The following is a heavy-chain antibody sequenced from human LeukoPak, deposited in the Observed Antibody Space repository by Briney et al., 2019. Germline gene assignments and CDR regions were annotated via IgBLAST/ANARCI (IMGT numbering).Heavy chain of an antibody. D-gene: IGHD6-13*01. Sequence: PSETLSLTCTVSGGSITGFYWSWIRQPPGKGLEWIGSIYYSGSTYYNPSLKSRVTISVDTSKNQFSLKLSSVTAADTAVYYCARERRAAAGYYFDYWGQGTLVTVSS. V-gene: IGHV4-39*07. J-gene: IGHJ4*02. CDR3: ARERRAAAGYYFDY. CDR2: IYYSGST. CDR1: GGSITGFY.